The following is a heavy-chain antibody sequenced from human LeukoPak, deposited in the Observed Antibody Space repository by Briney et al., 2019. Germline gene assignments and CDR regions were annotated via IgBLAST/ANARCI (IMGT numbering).Heavy chain of an antibody. J-gene: IGHJ4*02. V-gene: IGHV3-21*01. CDR1: GFTFSSYS. Sequence: GGSLRLSCAASGFTFSSYSMNWARPAPGKGLEWVSSISSSSSYIYYADSVKGRFTISRDNAKNSLCLQMNSLRAEDTAVYYCARVRADDYGDYGPGDYWGQGTLVTVSS. D-gene: IGHD4-17*01. CDR3: ARVRADDYGDYGPGDY. CDR2: ISSSSSYI.